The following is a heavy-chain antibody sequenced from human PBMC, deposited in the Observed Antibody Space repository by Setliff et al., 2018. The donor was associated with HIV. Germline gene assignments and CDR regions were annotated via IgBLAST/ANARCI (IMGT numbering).Heavy chain of an antibody. V-gene: IGHV4-59*08. J-gene: IGHJ6*03. CDR2: ISYSGTT. Sequence: SETLSLTCTVSRGSIKYYFWSWIRQPPGKGLECIGHISYSGTTNYNPSLESRVSISVGTSKNQFSLKLSSVTAADTAVYYCASAYCGGDCYSRTRKFYYYYYMDVWGKGTTVTVSS. CDR3: ASAYCGGDCYSRTRKFYYYYYMDV. D-gene: IGHD2-21*02. CDR1: RGSIKYYF.